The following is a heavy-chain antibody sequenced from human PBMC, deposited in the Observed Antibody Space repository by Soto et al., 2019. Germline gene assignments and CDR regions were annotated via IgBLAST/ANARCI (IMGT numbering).Heavy chain of an antibody. CDR2: ISYDGSNK. J-gene: IGHJ6*02. Sequence: RQDKWKGGLLWGVISYDGSNKYYADSVKGRFTISRDNSKNTLYLQMNSLRAEDTAVYYCAKDRKGSSWYLHRPIPYYYYGMDVWGQGTTVTVSS. D-gene: IGHD6-13*01. CDR3: AKDRKGSSWYLHRPIPYYYYGMDV. V-gene: IGHV3-30*18.